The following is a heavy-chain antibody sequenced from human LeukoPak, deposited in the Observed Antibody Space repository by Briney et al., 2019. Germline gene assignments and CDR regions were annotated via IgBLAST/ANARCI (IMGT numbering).Heavy chain of an antibody. CDR1: GFTFSSYS. J-gene: IGHJ6*02. CDR2: ISSSSTI. D-gene: IGHD4-23*01. Sequence: ESGGSLRLSCAASGFTFSSYSMNWVRQAPGKGLEWVSYISSSSTIYYADSVKGRFTISRDNAKNSLYLQMNSLRDEDTAVYYCARVQPPPTVVTPRYYYYGMDVWGQGTTVTVSS. V-gene: IGHV3-48*02. CDR3: ARVQPPPTVVTPRYYYYGMDV.